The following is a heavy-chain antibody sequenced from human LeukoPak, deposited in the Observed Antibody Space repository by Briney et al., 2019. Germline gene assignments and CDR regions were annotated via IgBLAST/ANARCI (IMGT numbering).Heavy chain of an antibody. D-gene: IGHD3-10*01. CDR1: GYAFTCYD. Sequence: EASVKVSCKASGYAFTCYDINWVRQATGQGLEWMGWMNPNSGNTGYAQKFQGRVTMTRNTSISTAYMELSSLRSEDTAVYYCASFGRNYYGSGGIDYWGQGTLVTVSS. J-gene: IGHJ4*02. V-gene: IGHV1-8*01. CDR3: ASFGRNYYGSGGIDY. CDR2: MNPNSGNT.